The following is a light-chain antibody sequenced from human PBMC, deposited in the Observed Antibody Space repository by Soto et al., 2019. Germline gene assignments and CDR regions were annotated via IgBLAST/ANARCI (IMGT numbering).Light chain of an antibody. CDR2: GAS. Sequence: EIVLTQSPGTLSLSPGERATLSCRASQSVSSSYLAWYQQKPGQAPRLLIYGASSRATGIPDRFSGSGSGTGFTLTMSRLEPEDFAVYYCQLYGSSPYTFGQGTKLEIK. CDR1: QSVSSSY. V-gene: IGKV3-20*01. J-gene: IGKJ2*01. CDR3: QLYGSSPYT.